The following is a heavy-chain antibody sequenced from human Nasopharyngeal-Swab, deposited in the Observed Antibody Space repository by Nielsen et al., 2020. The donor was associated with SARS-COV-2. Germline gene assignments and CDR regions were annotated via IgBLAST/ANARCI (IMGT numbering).Heavy chain of an antibody. Sequence: GESLKISCAASGFTFSSYWMSWVRQAPGKGLEWVANIKQDGSEKYYVDSVKGRFTISGDNAKNSLYLQMNSLRAEDTAVYYCAREDGDTAMVSGMDVWGQGTTVTVSS. D-gene: IGHD5-18*01. CDR2: IKQDGSEK. CDR3: AREDGDTAMVSGMDV. V-gene: IGHV3-7*01. CDR1: GFTFSSYW. J-gene: IGHJ6*02.